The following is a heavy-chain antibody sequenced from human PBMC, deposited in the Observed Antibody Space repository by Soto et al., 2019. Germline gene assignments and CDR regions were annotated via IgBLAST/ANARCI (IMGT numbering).Heavy chain of an antibody. V-gene: IGHV1-46*01. CDR2: INPSGGIT. Sequence: QVQLVQSGTEVKKPGASVKVSCKASGYSFSSYYMHWVRQAPGQGLEWMGIINPSGGITSYAQKFQGRVNMTRDTSTRTVYMELSRLRSEDTAVYYCARGGPRQLVIYGTDVWGQGTTVTVSS. CDR3: ARGGPRQLVIYGTDV. J-gene: IGHJ6*02. D-gene: IGHD6-6*01. CDR1: GYSFSSYY.